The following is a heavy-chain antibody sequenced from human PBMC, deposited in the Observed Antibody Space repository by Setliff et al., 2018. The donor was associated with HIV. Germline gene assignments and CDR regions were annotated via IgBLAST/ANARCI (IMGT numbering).Heavy chain of an antibody. D-gene: IGHD3-10*01. CDR2: IHSSGNT. CDR1: GGSISSGGYY. Sequence: SETLSLTCNVSGGSISSGGYYWSWIRQPPGKGPEWIGYIHSSGNTFHTPSLKSRLTISLDTSKNQFSLKLNSVTATDTAVYYCARAPTGGLVGYFHHWGQGTLVTVS. CDR3: ARAPTGGLVGYFHH. V-gene: IGHV4-31*03. J-gene: IGHJ1*01.